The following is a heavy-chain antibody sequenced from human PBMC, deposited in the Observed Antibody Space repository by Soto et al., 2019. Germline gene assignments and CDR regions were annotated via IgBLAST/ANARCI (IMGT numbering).Heavy chain of an antibody. CDR3: VRDPEYTAFDI. Sequence: EVQLVESGGGLVQPGGSVRLSCAASGFTFSRSWMSWVRQAPGKGLEWVASIKEDGNSVYHADSVEGRFTISRDNGKNSLYLQMNSLRDEDTATYYCVRDPEYTAFDIWGQGTTVTVSS. J-gene: IGHJ3*02. CDR1: GFTFSRSW. D-gene: IGHD5-18*01. CDR2: IKEDGNSV. V-gene: IGHV3-7*01.